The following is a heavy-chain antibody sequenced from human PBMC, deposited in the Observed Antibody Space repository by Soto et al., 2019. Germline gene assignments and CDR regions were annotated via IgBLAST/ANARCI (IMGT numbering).Heavy chain of an antibody. CDR3: ARVSMSTDLRGIFYYDY. CDR1: GYTFTGYS. CDR2: ITTGNGNS. V-gene: IGHV1-3*04. Sequence: QVHLVQSGAEVKKPGASVRISCQTSGYTFTGYSLHWLRQAPGQTLECLGVITTGNGNSRSSQKFQDRITIDRNTSASIVSMELSSLRSEDTGSYYCARVSMSTDLRGIFYYDYWGQGTVVTVSS. D-gene: IGHD3-9*01. J-gene: IGHJ4*02.